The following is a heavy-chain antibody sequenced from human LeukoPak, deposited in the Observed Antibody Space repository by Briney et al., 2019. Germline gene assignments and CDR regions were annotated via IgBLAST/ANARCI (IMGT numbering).Heavy chain of an antibody. CDR3: ARGSVGTPPPFDY. D-gene: IGHD2-15*01. V-gene: IGHV3-30-3*01. CDR2: ISYDGSSK. Sequence: GGSLRLSCTASGFTFSSYAIHWVRQAPGKGLDWVALISYDGSSKYYADSVKGRFTISRDSSTLYLQMNSLRTEDTAVYYCARGSVGTPPPFDYWGQGTLVTVSS. J-gene: IGHJ4*02. CDR1: GFTFSSYA.